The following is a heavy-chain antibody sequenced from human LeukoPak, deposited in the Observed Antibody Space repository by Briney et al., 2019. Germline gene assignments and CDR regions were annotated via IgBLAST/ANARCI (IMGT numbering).Heavy chain of an antibody. CDR2: ISAYNGNT. D-gene: IGHD6-13*01. CDR3: ARIGSSWLFDY. J-gene: IGHJ4*02. Sequence: ASVKVSCKASGYTFTSYGISWVRQAPGQGLEWMGWISAYNGNTNYAQKLQGRVTMTTDTFTSTDYMELRSLRSDDTAVYYCARIGSSWLFDYWGQGTLVTVSS. CDR1: GYTFTSYG. V-gene: IGHV1-18*01.